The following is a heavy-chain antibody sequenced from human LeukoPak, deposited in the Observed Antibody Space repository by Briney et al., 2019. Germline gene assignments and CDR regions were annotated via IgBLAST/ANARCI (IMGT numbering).Heavy chain of an antibody. CDR3: ARVRRYSSGWYGFPRAFDY. D-gene: IGHD6-19*01. CDR1: GYTFTGYY. Sequence: ASVKVSCKASGYTFTGYYMHWVRHAPGQGLEWMGWINPNSGGTNYAQKFQGRVTMTRDTSISTAYMELSRLRSDDTAVYYCARVRRYSSGWYGFPRAFDYWGQGTLVTVSS. V-gene: IGHV1-2*02. CDR2: INPNSGGT. J-gene: IGHJ4*02.